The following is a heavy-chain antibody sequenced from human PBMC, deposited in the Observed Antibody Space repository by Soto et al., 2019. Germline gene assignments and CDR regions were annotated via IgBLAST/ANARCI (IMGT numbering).Heavy chain of an antibody. CDR3: ANDPLNYDFSDY. Sequence: GGSLRLSCAASGFTFSSYAMSWVRQAPGKGLEWVSAISGSGGSTSYADSVKGRFTMSRDNSKNTVYLQMNSLRAEDTAVYYCANDPLNYDFSDYWGQGTLVTVSS. J-gene: IGHJ4*02. CDR1: GFTFSSYA. CDR2: ISGSGGST. V-gene: IGHV3-23*01. D-gene: IGHD3-3*01.